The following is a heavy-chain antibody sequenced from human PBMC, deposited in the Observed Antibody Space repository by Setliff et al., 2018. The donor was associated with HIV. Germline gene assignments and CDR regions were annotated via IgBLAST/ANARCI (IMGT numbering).Heavy chain of an antibody. D-gene: IGHD1-26*01. CDR3: ARDPKYYYKYFQY. Sequence: SETLSLTCTVSGGSISSYYWGWIRQPPGKGLEWIGSIHDSGRTYYNPSLKSRVTISVDTSKNQFSLKLSSVTAADTAVYYCARDPKYYYKYFQYWGTGTLVTVSS. CDR1: GGSISSYY. CDR2: IHDSGRT. J-gene: IGHJ1*01. V-gene: IGHV4-38-2*02.